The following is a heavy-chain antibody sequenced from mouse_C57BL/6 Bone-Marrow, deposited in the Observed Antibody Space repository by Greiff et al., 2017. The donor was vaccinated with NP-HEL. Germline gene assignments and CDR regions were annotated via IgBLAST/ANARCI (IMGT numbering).Heavy chain of an antibody. Sequence: QVQLQQSGAELARPGASVKLSCKASGYTFTSYGISWVKQRPGQGLEWIGEIYPRSGNTYYNEKFKGKVTLTADKSSSTAYMELRSLTSEDSAVYFCARSGNYYVWGQGTTLTVSS. CDR2: IYPRSGNT. V-gene: IGHV1-81*01. CDR3: ARSGNYYV. J-gene: IGHJ2*01. D-gene: IGHD2-1*01. CDR1: GYTFTSYG.